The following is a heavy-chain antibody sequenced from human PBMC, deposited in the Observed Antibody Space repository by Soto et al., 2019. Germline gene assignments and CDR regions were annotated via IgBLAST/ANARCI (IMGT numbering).Heavy chain of an antibody. CDR1: GGSISSGGYY. CDR3: ARRRKSPVVVPAANYYYYMDV. D-gene: IGHD2-2*01. J-gene: IGHJ6*03. V-gene: IGHV4-31*03. Sequence: SETLSLTCTVSGGSISSGGYYWSWIRQHPGKGLEWIGYIYYSGSTYYNPSLKSRVTISVDTSKNQFSLKLSSVTAADTAVYYCARRRKSPVVVPAANYYYYMDVWGKGTTVTVSS. CDR2: IYYSGST.